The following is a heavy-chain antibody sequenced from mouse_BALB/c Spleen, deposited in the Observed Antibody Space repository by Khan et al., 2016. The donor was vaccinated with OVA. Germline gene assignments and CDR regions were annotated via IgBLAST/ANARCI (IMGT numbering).Heavy chain of an antibody. Sequence: EVKLEESGPGLVKPSQSLSLTCTVTGYSITSGYAWNWIRQFPGNKLEWMGYISYSGVTSYTPSLKSRISITRDTSKNQFFLQLNSVTTEDTATSYCARGNYYGYYFDYWGQGTTLTVSS. J-gene: IGHJ2*01. CDR1: GYSITSGYA. CDR3: ARGNYYGYYFDY. D-gene: IGHD1-1*01. CDR2: ISYSGVT. V-gene: IGHV3-2*02.